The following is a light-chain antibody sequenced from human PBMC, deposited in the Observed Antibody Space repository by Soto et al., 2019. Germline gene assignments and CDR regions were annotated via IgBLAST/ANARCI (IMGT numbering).Light chain of an antibody. Sequence: EIVMTQSPATLSVSPGERATLSCSASQSVSSNLAWYQQKPGQAPRLLIYGSSTRATGIPARFSGSGSGTEFTLTISSLQSEDFAGYYCQQYNNWPPLTFGGGTKGEIK. V-gene: IGKV3-15*01. CDR2: GSS. CDR3: QQYNNWPPLT. J-gene: IGKJ4*01. CDR1: QSVSSN.